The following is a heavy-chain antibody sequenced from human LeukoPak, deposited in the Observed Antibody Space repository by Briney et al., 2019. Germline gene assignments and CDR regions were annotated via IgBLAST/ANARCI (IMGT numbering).Heavy chain of an antibody. V-gene: IGHV4-34*01. CDR3: ARDNYDTSFDY. CDR2: IHHNGSPELNQSGNT. D-gene: IGHD3-22*01. CDR1: GESFSGYY. Sequence: PSETLSLTCAVYGESFSGYYWSWIRQTPGKGLEWIGEIHHNGSPELNQSGNTNYNPSLKSRVTISVDTSKNQFSLKVTSVTAADTAVYYCARDNYDTSFDYWGQGTLVTVSS. J-gene: IGHJ4*02.